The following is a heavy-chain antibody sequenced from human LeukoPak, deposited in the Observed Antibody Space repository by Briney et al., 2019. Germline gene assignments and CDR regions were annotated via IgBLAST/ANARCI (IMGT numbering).Heavy chain of an antibody. J-gene: IGHJ6*03. D-gene: IGHD3-22*01. Sequence: SETLSLTCTVSGGSISSYYWSWIRQHPGKGLEWIGNIYYSGSTNYNPSLKSRVTISVDTSKNQFSLKLSSVTAADTAVYYCTRGSIAYYYMDVWGKGTTVTISS. CDR2: IYYSGST. CDR1: GGSISSYY. CDR3: TRGSIAYYYMDV. V-gene: IGHV4-59*01.